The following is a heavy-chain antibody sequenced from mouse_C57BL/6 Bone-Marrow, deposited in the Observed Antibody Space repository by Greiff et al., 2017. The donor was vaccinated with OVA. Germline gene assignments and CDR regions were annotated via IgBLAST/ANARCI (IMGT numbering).Heavy chain of an antibody. CDR1: GYSITSGYY. Sequence: EVKLEESGPGLVKPSQSLSLTCSVTGYSITSGYYWNWIRQFPGNKLEWMGYIRYDGSNNYNPSLKNRISITRDTSKNQFFLKLNSVTTEDTATYDCARDSIYYYAMDYWGQGTSVTVSS. CDR2: IRYDGSN. CDR3: ARDSIYYYAMDY. V-gene: IGHV3-6*01. J-gene: IGHJ4*01.